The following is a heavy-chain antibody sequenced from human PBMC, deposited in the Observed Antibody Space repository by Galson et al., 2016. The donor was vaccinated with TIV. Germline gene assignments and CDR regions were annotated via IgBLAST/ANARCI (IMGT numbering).Heavy chain of an antibody. Sequence: GGSISTSSYYWGWIRQSPGKGLEWIGSIYHGGSTYYNPSLKSRVTISVDTSKNQFSLKLSSVTAADTAVYYCARYISGWYHYFDFWGQGTLVTVSS. V-gene: IGHV4-39*01. J-gene: IGHJ4*02. CDR1: GGSISTSSYY. CDR2: IYHGGST. D-gene: IGHD6-19*01. CDR3: ARYISGWYHYFDF.